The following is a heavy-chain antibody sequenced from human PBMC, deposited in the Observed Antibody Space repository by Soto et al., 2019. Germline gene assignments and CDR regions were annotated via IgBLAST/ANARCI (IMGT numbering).Heavy chain of an antibody. J-gene: IGHJ4*02. V-gene: IGHV4-30-4*01. CDR2: IYYSGST. CDR3: ARVENSYYYDSSGYGPGPFDY. D-gene: IGHD3-22*01. Sequence: SETLSLTCTVSGGSISSGDYYWSWIRHPPGKGLEWIGYIYYSGSTYYNPSLKSRVTISVDTSKNQFSLKLSSVTAADTAVYYCARVENSYYYDSSGYGPGPFDYWAQGTLVTVSS. CDR1: GGSISSGDYY.